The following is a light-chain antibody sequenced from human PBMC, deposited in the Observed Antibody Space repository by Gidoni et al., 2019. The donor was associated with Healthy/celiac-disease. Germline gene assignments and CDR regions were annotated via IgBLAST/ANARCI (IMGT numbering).Light chain of an antibody. Sequence: DIVMTQSPDSLSVSLGESATINCNSSQSVLYSSNNKNYLAWYQQKPGQPPKLLIYWASTRESGVPDRFSGSGSGTDFTLTISSLQAEDVAVYYCEQDYSTPPTFGQGTKVEIK. CDR1: QSVLYSSNNKNY. V-gene: IGKV4-1*01. J-gene: IGKJ1*01. CDR2: WAS. CDR3: EQDYSTPPT.